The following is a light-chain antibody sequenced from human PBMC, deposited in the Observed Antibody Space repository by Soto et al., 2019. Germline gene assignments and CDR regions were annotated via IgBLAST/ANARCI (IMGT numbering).Light chain of an antibody. Sequence: EIVLTRSPATLSLSPGERATLSCRASQSVSSYLAWYQQKPGQAPRLLIYDASNRATGIPARFSGSGSGTDFTLTISSLEPEDFAVYYCQQRSNWPRFGQGTRLEIK. J-gene: IGKJ5*01. CDR1: QSVSSY. V-gene: IGKV3-11*01. CDR3: QQRSNWPR. CDR2: DAS.